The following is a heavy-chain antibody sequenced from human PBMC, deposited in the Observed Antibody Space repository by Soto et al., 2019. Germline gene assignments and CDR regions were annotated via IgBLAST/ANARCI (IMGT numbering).Heavy chain of an antibody. Sequence: QVQLVQSGAEVKKPGASVKVSCKASGYTFTSYYMHWVRQAPGQGLEWMGIINPSGGSTSYAQKFQGRVTMTRDTSTSTVYMELSSLRSEDTAVYYCARDPEYSGYDLAGAFDIWGQGTMVTVSS. J-gene: IGHJ3*02. V-gene: IGHV1-46*03. CDR3: ARDPEYSGYDLAGAFDI. CDR1: GYTFTSYY. CDR2: INPSGGST. D-gene: IGHD5-12*01.